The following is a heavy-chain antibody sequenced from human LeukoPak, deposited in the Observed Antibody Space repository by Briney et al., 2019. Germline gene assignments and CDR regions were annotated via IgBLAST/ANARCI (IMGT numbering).Heavy chain of an antibody. D-gene: IGHD1-26*01. J-gene: IGHJ3*02. CDR3: TRDRSSGSYFDAFDI. CDR2: IYSGGST. V-gene: IGHV3-66*02. Sequence: GGSLRLSCAASGFTVSSNYMSWVRQAPGKGPEWVSVIYSGGSTYYADSVKGRFTISRDNSKNTLYLQMNSLRAEDTAVYYCTRDRSSGSYFDAFDIWGQGTMVTVSS. CDR1: GFTVSSNY.